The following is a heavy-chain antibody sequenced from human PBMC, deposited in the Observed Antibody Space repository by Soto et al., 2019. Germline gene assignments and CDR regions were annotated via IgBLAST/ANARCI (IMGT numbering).Heavy chain of an antibody. CDR1: GGSVSSSSYY. CDR3: ARPGEGYGDFYY. V-gene: IGHV4-39*01. D-gene: IGHD4-17*01. Sequence: SETLSLTCTVSGGSVSSSSYYWGWIRQPPGKGLEWIGSIYYSGSTYYNPSLKSRVTISVDTSKNQFSLKLSSVTAADTAVYYCARPGEGYGDFYYWGQGTLVTVSS. CDR2: IYYSGST. J-gene: IGHJ4*02.